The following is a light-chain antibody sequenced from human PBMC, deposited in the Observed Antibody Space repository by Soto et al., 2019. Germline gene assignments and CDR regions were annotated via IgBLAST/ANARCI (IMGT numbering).Light chain of an antibody. J-gene: IGLJ3*02. CDR3: QSYDTSLSAVV. V-gene: IGLV1-40*01. CDR1: SSNIGAGYD. Sequence: QSVLTHPPSVSGAPGQRVTISCTGSSSNIGAGYDVHWYQQLPGTAPKLLIYGNNNRPSGVPDRFSGSKSGTSASLAITGLQAEDEADYYCQSYDTSLSAVVFGGGTKLTVL. CDR2: GNN.